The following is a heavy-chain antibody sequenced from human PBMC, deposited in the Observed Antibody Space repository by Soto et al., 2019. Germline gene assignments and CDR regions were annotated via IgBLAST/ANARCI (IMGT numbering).Heavy chain of an antibody. J-gene: IGHJ4*02. CDR3: ARGDSSGYYLIDY. CDR1: GGSISSYY. V-gene: IGHV4-59*01. CDR2: IYYSGST. D-gene: IGHD3-22*01. Sequence: SETLSLTCTVSGGSISSYYWSWIRQPPGKGLEWIGYIYYSGSTNYNPSLKSRVTISVDTSKNQFSLKLSSVTAADTAVYYCARGDSSGYYLIDYWGQGTLVTVSS.